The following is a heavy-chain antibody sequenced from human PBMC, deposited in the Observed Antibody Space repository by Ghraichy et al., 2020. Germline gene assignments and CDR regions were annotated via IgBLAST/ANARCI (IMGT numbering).Heavy chain of an antibody. Sequence: GGSLRLSCAASGFTFSSYAMHWVRQAPGKGLEWVAVIWYDGSNKYYADSVKGRFTISRDNSKNTLYLQMNSLRAEDTAVYYCAREEVTVKYGMDVWGQGTTVTVSS. CDR3: AREEVTVKYGMDV. D-gene: IGHD4-17*01. CDR2: IWYDGSNK. CDR1: GFTFSSYA. J-gene: IGHJ6*02. V-gene: IGHV3-33*01.